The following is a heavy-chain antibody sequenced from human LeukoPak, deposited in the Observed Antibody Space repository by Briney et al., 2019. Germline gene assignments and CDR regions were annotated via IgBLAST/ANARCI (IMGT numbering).Heavy chain of an antibody. CDR1: GFTFSSYA. D-gene: IGHD2-15*01. CDR3: AKDYCSGGSCYPADWFDP. CDR2: ISGSGGST. V-gene: IGHV3-23*01. J-gene: IGHJ5*02. Sequence: PGGSLRLSCAASGFTFSSYAMSWVRQAPGKGLGWVSAISGSGGSTYYADSVKGRFTISRDNSKNTLYLQMNSLRAEDTAVYYCAKDYCSGGSCYPADWFDPWGQGTLVTVSS.